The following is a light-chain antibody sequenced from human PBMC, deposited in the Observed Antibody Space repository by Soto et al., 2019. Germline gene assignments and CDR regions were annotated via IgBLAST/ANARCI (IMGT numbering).Light chain of an antibody. CDR2: DSS. CDR3: QQTYSSLPIT. V-gene: IGKV1-5*01. CDR1: QSISSW. Sequence: DIQMTQSPSTLCASVGDRFTITCRASQSISSWLAWYQQKPGRAPKLLIYDSSSLESGVPSRFSGSGSGTHFTLTITGLQPEDFATYYCQQTYSSLPITFGQGTRREI. J-gene: IGKJ5*01.